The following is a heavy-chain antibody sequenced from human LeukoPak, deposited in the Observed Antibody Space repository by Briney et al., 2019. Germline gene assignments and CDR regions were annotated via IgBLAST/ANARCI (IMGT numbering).Heavy chain of an antibody. J-gene: IGHJ4*02. CDR3: ATGLRGSPAFDY. V-gene: IGHV1-2*02. D-gene: IGHD2-2*01. CDR1: GYTFTGYY. Sequence: GASVKVSCKASGYTFTGYYMHWVRQAPGQGLEWMGWINPNSGGTKYAQKFQGRVTMTRDTSISTVYMELSRLRSDDTAVYYCATGLRGSPAFDYWGQGTLVTVSS. CDR2: INPNSGGT.